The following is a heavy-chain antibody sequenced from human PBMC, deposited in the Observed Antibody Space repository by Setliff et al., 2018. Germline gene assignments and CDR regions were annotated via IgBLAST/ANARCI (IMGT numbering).Heavy chain of an antibody. D-gene: IGHD5-12*01. J-gene: IGHJ4*02. V-gene: IGHV1-69*10. CDR1: GGTFSSYA. CDR3: ARQLSRRWLHTKRPGRYFDY. CDR2: IIPILGIA. Sequence: ASVKVSCKASGGTFSSYAISWVRQAPGQGLEWMGGIIPILGIANYAQKFQGRVTITADKSTSTAYMELSSLRSEDTAVYYCARQLSRRWLHTKRPGRYFDYWGQGTLVTVPQ.